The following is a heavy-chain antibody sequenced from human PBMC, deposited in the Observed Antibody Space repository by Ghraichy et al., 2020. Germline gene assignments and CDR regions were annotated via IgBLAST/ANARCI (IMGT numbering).Heavy chain of an antibody. J-gene: IGHJ4*02. CDR1: GFTFSNAW. CDR3: TTVGRTGFDH. Sequence: GGSLRLSCAASGFTFSNAWMNWVRQAPGKGLQWVGRIQSKSAGGATDYAAPVKERFTISRDDSKNTLYLQIDSLKAEDSAVYYCTTVGRTGFDHWGQGTLVTVSS. CDR2: IQSKSAGGAT. V-gene: IGHV3-15*01.